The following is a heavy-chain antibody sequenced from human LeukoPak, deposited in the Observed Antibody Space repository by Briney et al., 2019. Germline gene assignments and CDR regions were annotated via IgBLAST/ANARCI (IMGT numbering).Heavy chain of an antibody. V-gene: IGHV3-23*01. CDR1: GFTFGSYA. J-gene: IGHJ6*04. CDR2: INNSGDNT. D-gene: IGHD6-13*01. Sequence: GESLILSCAASGFTFGSYAMSWVRQAPGKGLEWVSGINNSGDNTYYADSVKGRFTISRDNSKNTLYLQMNSLRAEDTAVYYCAKDRASDSWFFYGMDVWGKGTTVTVSS. CDR3: AKDRASDSWFFYGMDV.